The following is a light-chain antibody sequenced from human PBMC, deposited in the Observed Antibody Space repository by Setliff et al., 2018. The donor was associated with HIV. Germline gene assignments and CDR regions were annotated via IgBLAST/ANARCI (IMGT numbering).Light chain of an antibody. Sequence: QSVLTQPASVSGSPGQSITISCSGTSSDVGGYNYVSWYQQHADKAPNLMIYDVSNRPSGVSNRFSGSKSGNTASLTISGLQVEDEADYYCSSYTSSSTYVFGTGTKVTVL. J-gene: IGLJ1*01. CDR2: DVS. CDR3: SSYTSSSTYV. CDR1: SSDVGGYNY. V-gene: IGLV2-14*03.